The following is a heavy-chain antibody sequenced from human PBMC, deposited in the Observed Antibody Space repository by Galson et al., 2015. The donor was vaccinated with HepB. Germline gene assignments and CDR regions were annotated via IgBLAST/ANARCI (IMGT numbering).Heavy chain of an antibody. Sequence: QSGAEVKKPGESLKISCTGSGYSFTSYWIGWVRQMPGKGLEWMGIIYPGDSDTRYSPSFQGQVTISADKSISTAYLQWSSLKASDTAIYYCASVIAVAGKGPYAFDIWGQGTMVTVSS. J-gene: IGHJ3*02. CDR3: ASVIAVAGKGPYAFDI. CDR1: GYSFTSYW. V-gene: IGHV5-51*01. CDR2: IYPGDSDT. D-gene: IGHD6-19*01.